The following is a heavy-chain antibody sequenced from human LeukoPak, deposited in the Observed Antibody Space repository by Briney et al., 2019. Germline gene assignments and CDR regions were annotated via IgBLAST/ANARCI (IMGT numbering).Heavy chain of an antibody. D-gene: IGHD4-23*01. Sequence: GGSLRLSCAASGFTFSSYAMHCVRQAPGKGLEWVAVISYDGSNKYYADSVKGRFTISRDNSKNTLYLQMNSLRAEDTAVYYCARDLSHDYGGSLGLYFDYWGQGTLVTVSS. CDR1: GFTFSSYA. CDR2: ISYDGSNK. CDR3: ARDLSHDYGGSLGLYFDY. J-gene: IGHJ4*02. V-gene: IGHV3-30-3*01.